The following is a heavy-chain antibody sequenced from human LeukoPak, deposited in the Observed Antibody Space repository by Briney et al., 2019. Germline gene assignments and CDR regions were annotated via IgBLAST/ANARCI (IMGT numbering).Heavy chain of an antibody. CDR1: GASISNYY. V-gene: IGHV4-59*08. CDR2: VSYSGRT. D-gene: IGHD3-10*01. CDR3: ARSGAHDAFDI. Sequence: SGTLSLTCTVSGASISNYYWSWIRQPPGKGLECIGYVSYSGRTNHNPSLKSRVTISADTSKNQFSLKLTSVTAADTAVYYCARSGAHDAFDIWGQGTMVTVSS. J-gene: IGHJ3*02.